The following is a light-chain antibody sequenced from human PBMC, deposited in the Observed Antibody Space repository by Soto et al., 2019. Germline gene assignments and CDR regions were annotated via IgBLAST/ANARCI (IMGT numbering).Light chain of an antibody. CDR2: DAS. Sequence: DIQMTQSPSSLSASVGDRVTITCQASQDISNHLNWYQQKPGEVPKRLIYDASNLETGVPSRFSGSGSGTDFTFTISSLQPEDIATYYWQQYDNLPLTFGGGTKVEIK. J-gene: IGKJ4*01. CDR1: QDISNH. CDR3: QQYDNLPLT. V-gene: IGKV1-33*01.